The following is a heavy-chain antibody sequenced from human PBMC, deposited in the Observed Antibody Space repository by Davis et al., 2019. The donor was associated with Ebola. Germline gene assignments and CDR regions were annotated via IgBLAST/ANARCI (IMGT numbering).Heavy chain of an antibody. J-gene: IGHJ6*02. V-gene: IGHV3-7*01. D-gene: IGHD6-13*01. CDR3: AKDQWGSSSDDLFYYYYSMDV. Sequence: PGGSLRLSCAASGFTFSSYWMSWVRQAPGKGLEWVANIKQDGSEKYYVDSVKGRFTISRDNAKNSLYLQMNSLRAEDTAVYYCAKDQWGSSSDDLFYYYYSMDVWGQGTTVTVSS. CDR2: IKQDGSEK. CDR1: GFTFSSYW.